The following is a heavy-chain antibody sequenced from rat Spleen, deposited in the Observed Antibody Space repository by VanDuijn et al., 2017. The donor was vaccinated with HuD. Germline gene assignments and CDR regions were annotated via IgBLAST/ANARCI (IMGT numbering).Heavy chain of an antibody. J-gene: IGHJ2*01. CDR3: ARPSTETYCFDY. CDR1: GFTFSDYY. CDR2: ISYEGSST. D-gene: IGHD1-11*01. V-gene: IGHV5-22*01. Sequence: EVHLVESGGGLVQPGRSLKLSCAASGFTFSDYYMAWVRQAPKKGLEWVASISYEGSSTYYGDSVKGRFTISRDNAKSTLYLQMNSLRSEDTATYYCARPSTETYCFDYWGQGVMVTVSS.